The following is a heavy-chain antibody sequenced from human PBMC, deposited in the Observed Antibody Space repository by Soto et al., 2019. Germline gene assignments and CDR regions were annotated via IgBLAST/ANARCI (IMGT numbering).Heavy chain of an antibody. J-gene: IGHJ4*02. CDR3: ARRKWLPPLFDY. Sequence: QVQLQQWGAGLLKPSETLSLTCAVYGGSFSGYYWGWIRQPPGKGLEWIGELNHSGSTNYNPSLKSRVTISVDTSKNQFSLKLSSVTAADTAVYYCARRKWLPPLFDYWGQGTLVTVSS. D-gene: IGHD3-22*01. CDR1: GGSFSGYY. CDR2: LNHSGST. V-gene: IGHV4-34*01.